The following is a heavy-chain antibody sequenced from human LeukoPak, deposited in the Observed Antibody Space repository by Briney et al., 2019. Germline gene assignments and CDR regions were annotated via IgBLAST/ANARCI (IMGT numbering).Heavy chain of an antibody. CDR2: INWNGGST. J-gene: IGHJ4*02. V-gene: IGHV3-20*04. D-gene: IGHD3-10*01. CDR3: ARGPRYGSGSYPNY. Sequence: GGSLRLSCAASGFIFDDYGMSWVRHAPGKGLEWVSGINWNGGSTGYADSVKGRFTISRDNAKNSLYLQMNSLRAEDTALYYCARGPRYGSGSYPNYWGQGTLVTVSS. CDR1: GFIFDDYG.